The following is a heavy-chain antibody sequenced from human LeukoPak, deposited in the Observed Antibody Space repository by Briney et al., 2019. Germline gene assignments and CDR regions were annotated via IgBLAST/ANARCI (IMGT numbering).Heavy chain of an antibody. Sequence: ETLSLTCTVSGGSISSYYWSWIRQPPGKGLEGIGSIYYSGSTYYNPSLKSRVTISVDTSKNQFSLKLSSVTAADTAVYYCARQFGDSNYFDYWGQGTLVTVSS. CDR1: GGSISSYY. J-gene: IGHJ4*02. D-gene: IGHD4-11*01. CDR2: IYYSGST. V-gene: IGHV4-39*01. CDR3: ARQFGDSNYFDY.